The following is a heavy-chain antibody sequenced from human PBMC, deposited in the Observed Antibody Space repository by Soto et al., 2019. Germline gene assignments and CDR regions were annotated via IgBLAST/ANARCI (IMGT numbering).Heavy chain of an antibody. CDR3: ARDDYDFWSGPSDY. CDR2: ISYDGSNK. V-gene: IGHV3-30-3*01. J-gene: IGHJ4*02. D-gene: IGHD3-3*01. Sequence: QVQLVESGGGVVQPGRSLRLSCAASGFTFSSYAMHWVRQAPGKGLEWVAVISYDGSNKYYADSVKGRFTISRDNSKNTLYLQMNSLRAEDTAVYYCARDDYDFWSGPSDYWGQRTLVTVSS. CDR1: GFTFSSYA.